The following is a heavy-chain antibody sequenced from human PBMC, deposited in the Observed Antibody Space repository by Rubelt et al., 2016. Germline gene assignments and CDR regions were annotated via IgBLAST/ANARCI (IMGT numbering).Heavy chain of an antibody. CDR2: IYYSGST. Sequence: QLQLQESGPGLVKPSETLSLTCTVSGGSISSSSYYWGWIRQPPGKGLEWIGSIYYSGSTSYNPTRNGGLTLAVEPSKNPFSRKLGVVSAGDTAVYYCARVLTIFGVVIEYFDYWGQGTLVTVSS. V-gene: IGHV4-39*07. D-gene: IGHD3-3*01. J-gene: IGHJ4*02. CDR1: GGSISSSSYY. CDR3: ARVLTIFGVVIEYFDY.